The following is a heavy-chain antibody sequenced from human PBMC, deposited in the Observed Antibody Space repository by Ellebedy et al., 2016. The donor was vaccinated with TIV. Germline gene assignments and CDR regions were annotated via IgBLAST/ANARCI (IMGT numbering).Heavy chain of an antibody. V-gene: IGHV3-30*03. CDR3: ARTSPSGGFDY. CDR2: ISYDGTNK. Sequence: PGGSLRLSCAASAFTFSSYGMHWFRQAPGKGLEWVAVISYDGTNKYYADSVKGRFTISRDNSKNTLYLQMNSLRADDTAIYYCARTSPSGGFDYWGQGTLVTVSS. CDR1: AFTFSSYG. J-gene: IGHJ4*02. D-gene: IGHD1-26*01.